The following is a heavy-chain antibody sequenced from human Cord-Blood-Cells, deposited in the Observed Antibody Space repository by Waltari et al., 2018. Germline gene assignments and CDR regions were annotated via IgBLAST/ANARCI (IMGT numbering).Heavy chain of an antibody. CDR1: GYTFTDYD. Sequence: QVQLVQSGAEVKKPGASVKVSCKASGYTFTDYDMPLVRQAPGQGLAWLGWINPNSGGTNYAQKFQGRVTMTRDTSISTAYMERSRLRSDDTAVYYCARRGYSSSWSFDYWGQGTLVTVSS. D-gene: IGHD6-13*01. V-gene: IGHV1-2*02. J-gene: IGHJ4*02. CDR3: ARRGYSSSWSFDY. CDR2: INPNSGGT.